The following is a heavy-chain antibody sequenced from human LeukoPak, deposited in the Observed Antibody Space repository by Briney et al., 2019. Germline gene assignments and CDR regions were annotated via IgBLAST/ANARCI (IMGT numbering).Heavy chain of an antibody. D-gene: IGHD2-15*01. J-gene: IGHJ6*02. V-gene: IGHV3-21*01. Sequence: PGGSLRLSCAASGFTFSSYSMNWVRQAPGKGLEWVSSISSSGTYVYYADSVKGRFTISRDNSKNTLYLQMGSLRAEDMAVYYCARGRGVSSYDAMDVWGRGTTVTVSS. CDR1: GFTFSSYS. CDR2: ISSSGTYV. CDR3: ARGRGVSSYDAMDV.